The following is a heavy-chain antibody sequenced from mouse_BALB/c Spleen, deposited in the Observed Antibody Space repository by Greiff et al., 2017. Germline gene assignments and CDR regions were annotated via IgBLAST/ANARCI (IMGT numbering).Heavy chain of an antibody. J-gene: IGHJ4*01. CDR3: TRQSGLRGAMDY. D-gene: IGHD3-1*01. Sequence: LQQPGSELVRPGASVKLSCKASGYTFTSYWMHWVKQRPGQGLEWIGNIYPGSGSTNYDEKFKSKATLTVDTSSSTAYMQLSSLTSEDSAVYYCTRQSGLRGAMDYWGQGTSVTVSS. V-gene: IGHV1S22*01. CDR2: IYPGSGST. CDR1: GYTFTSYW.